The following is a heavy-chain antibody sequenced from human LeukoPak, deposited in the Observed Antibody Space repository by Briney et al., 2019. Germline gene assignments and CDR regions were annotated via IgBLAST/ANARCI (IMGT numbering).Heavy chain of an antibody. CDR2: INHSGYT. D-gene: IGHD1-26*01. CDR3: ARGRFVYGSYRSRDAFDI. CDR1: GGSFSGYS. V-gene: IGHV4-34*01. Sequence: PSETLSLTCAGYGGSFSGYSWSWIRQPPGKGLEWIGEINHSGYTNYNPSLKSRVSISVDTSKNQFSLKLSSVTAADTAVYYCARGRFVYGSYRSRDAFDIWGQGTMVTVSS. J-gene: IGHJ3*02.